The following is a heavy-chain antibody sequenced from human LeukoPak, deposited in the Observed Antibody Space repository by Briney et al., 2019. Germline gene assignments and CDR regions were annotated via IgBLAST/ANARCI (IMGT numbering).Heavy chain of an antibody. J-gene: IGHJ4*02. CDR1: GGSISSYY. D-gene: IGHD3-22*01. CDR2: IYTSGST. V-gene: IGHV4-4*07. CDR3: ARAEAGYYYDGSGYFYFDY. Sequence: SETLSLTCTGSGGSISSYYWSWIRQPAGKGLEWIGRIYTSGSTNYNPSLKSRVTISVDTSKNQFSLKLSSVTAADTAVYYCARAEAGYYYDGSGYFYFDYWGQGTLVTVSS.